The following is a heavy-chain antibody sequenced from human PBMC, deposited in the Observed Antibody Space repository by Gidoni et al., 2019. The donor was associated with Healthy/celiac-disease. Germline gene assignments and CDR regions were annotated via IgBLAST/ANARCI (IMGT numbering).Heavy chain of an antibody. Sequence: QVQLVESGGGVVQPGRSLRLSCAASGFTVSRFGMHWVRQAPGKGLEWVAVISYDGSNKYYADSVKGRFTISRDNSKNTLYLQMNSRRAEDTAVYYCAKNSYGSGIGYYYYGMDVWGQGTTVTVSS. J-gene: IGHJ6*02. V-gene: IGHV3-30*18. D-gene: IGHD3-10*01. CDR1: GFTVSRFG. CDR2: ISYDGSNK. CDR3: AKNSYGSGIGYYYYGMDV.